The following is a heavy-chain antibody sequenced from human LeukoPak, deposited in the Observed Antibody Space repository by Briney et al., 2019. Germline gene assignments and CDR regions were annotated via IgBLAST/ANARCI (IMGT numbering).Heavy chain of an antibody. CDR2: ISIYR. J-gene: IGHJ4*02. V-gene: IGHV1-18*01. Sequence: ASVKVSCKASGYTSNSYGLTWVRQAPGQGLEWMAWISIYRRYAQKFQGRVTLTIDKTTTTAYMELTGLRSDDTATYYCARDGRFEYSHFYYFDYWGQGTLVTVSS. D-gene: IGHD6-6*01. CDR3: ARDGRFEYSHFYYFDY. CDR1: GYTSNSYG.